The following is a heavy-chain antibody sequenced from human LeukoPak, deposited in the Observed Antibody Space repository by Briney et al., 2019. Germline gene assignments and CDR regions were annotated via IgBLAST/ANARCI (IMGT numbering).Heavy chain of an antibody. CDR3: ARDPHIVVVTAAGAFDI. D-gene: IGHD2-21*02. V-gene: IGHV1-58*02. CDR1: GFTFSGSA. Sequence: SVKVSCKASGFTFSGSAIQWVRQARGQRPEWIGWIVVGSGNTNYAQKFQERVTITRDTSTSTVYMELSSLRSEDTAVYYCARDPHIVVVTAAGAFDIWGQGTMVTVSS. J-gene: IGHJ3*02. CDR2: IVVGSGNT.